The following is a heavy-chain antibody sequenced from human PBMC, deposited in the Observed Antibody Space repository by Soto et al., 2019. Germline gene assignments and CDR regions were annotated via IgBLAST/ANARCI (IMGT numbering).Heavy chain of an antibody. V-gene: IGHV1-46*03. CDR3: TRDSEFTETTGFMDV. J-gene: IGHJ6*02. CDR2: INPSGGTT. Sequence: QVQLVQSGAEVKKPGASVKVSCKASGYTFTRYYVHWVRQAPGQGLEWMGIINPSGGTTSYAHKFQARVTMTRDTSTSTVYMELSSLKSEDTAVHYCTRDSEFTETTGFMDVWGQGTAVTVS. CDR1: GYTFTRYY. D-gene: IGHD4-4*01.